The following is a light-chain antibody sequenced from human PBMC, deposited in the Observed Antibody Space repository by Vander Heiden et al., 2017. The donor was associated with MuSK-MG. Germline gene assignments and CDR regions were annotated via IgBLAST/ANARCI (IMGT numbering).Light chain of an antibody. Sequence: DIQMTQSPSTLSASVGDRVTITCRASQSIKNWLAWYQQKPGKAPKVLIFDASSLGSGVPSRFSGSGSGTEFTLTISSLQPDDFATYYCQQDNCYSLTFGGGTKVEV. CDR3: QQDNCYSLT. J-gene: IGKJ4*01. CDR2: DAS. CDR1: QSIKNW. V-gene: IGKV1-5*01.